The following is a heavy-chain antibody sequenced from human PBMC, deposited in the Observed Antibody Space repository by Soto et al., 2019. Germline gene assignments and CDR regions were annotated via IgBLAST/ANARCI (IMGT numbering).Heavy chain of an antibody. CDR1: GFTSNDYY. J-gene: IGHJ4*02. Sequence: RLSCAASGFTSNDYYMSWIRQAPGKGLEWISYISSSGSYTRYADSMKGRLTISRDKAKNSVYLQMNSLRGEDTAVYYCAREIRDGYKFYFDFWGQGTLVTVSS. CDR3: AREIRDGYKFYFDF. CDR2: ISSSGSYT. V-gene: IGHV3-11*06. D-gene: IGHD5-12*01.